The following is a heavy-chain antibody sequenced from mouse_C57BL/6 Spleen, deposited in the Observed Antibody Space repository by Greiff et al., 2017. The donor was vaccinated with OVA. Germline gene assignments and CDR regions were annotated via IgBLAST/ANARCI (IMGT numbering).Heavy chain of an antibody. D-gene: IGHD1-1*01. CDR3: ARNGPPLLTTVVATGFDY. CDR1: GFSFTSYG. Sequence: QVQLQQSGPGLVPPSQSLSISCTVSGFSFTSYGVHWVRQSPGKGLEWLGVIWSGGSTDYNAAFISRLSISKDNSKSQVFFKMNSLQADDTAIYYCARNGPPLLTTVVATGFDYWGQGTTLTVSS. J-gene: IGHJ2*01. CDR2: IWSGGST. V-gene: IGHV2-2*01.